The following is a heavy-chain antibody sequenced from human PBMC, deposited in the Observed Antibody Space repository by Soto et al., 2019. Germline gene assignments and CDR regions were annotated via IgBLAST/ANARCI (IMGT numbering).Heavy chain of an antibody. CDR1: GRSFSGYY. D-gene: IGHD5-12*01. J-gene: IGHJ4*02. V-gene: IGHV4-34*01. CDR2: INHSGST. CDR3: ARGFGSASYSGYDREPYYFDY. Sequence: QVQLQQWGAGLLKPSETLSLTCAVYGRSFSGYYWSWIRQPPGKGLEWIGEINHSGSTNYNPSLKSRVTISVDTSKNLFSLKLSSVTAADTAVYYCARGFGSASYSGYDREPYYFDYWGQGTLVTVSS.